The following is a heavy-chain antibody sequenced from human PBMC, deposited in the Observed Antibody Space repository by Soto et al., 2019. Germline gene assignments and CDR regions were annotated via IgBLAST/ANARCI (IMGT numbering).Heavy chain of an antibody. J-gene: IGHJ4*02. D-gene: IGHD5-18*01. CDR2: INAGNGNT. CDR3: ARGLNGYLHYFDY. Sequence: QVQLVQSGAEVKKPGASVKVSCKASGYTFTSYAMHWVRQAPGQRHEWMGWINAGNGNTKYSQKFQGRVTITRDTSASTAYMELSSLRYEDTAVYYCARGLNGYLHYFDYWGQGTLVTVSS. V-gene: IGHV1-3*01. CDR1: GYTFTSYA.